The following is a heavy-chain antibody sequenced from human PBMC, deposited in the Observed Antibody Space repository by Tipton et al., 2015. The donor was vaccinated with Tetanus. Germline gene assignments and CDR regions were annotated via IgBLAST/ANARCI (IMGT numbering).Heavy chain of an antibody. Sequence: QLVQSGAEVKKPGASVKVSCKASGYTFTSYGISWVRQAPGQGLEWMGWISAYNGNTNYAQKLQGRVTMTTDTSTSTAYMELRSLRSDDTAVYYCARSGTPIRFLEWLFGYYGMDVWGQGTTVTVSS. CDR3: ARSGTPIRFLEWLFGYYGMDV. CDR2: ISAYNGNT. CDR1: GYTFTSYG. V-gene: IGHV1-18*01. J-gene: IGHJ6*02. D-gene: IGHD3-3*01.